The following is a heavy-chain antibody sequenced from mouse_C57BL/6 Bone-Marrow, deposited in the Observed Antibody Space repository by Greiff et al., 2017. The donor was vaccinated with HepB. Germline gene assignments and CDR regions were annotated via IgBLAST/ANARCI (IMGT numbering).Heavy chain of an antibody. J-gene: IGHJ4*01. CDR1: GFTFSSYA. D-gene: IGHD1-1*01. CDR2: ISDGGSYT. CDR3: SGGGYYGNPSAMDY. V-gene: IGHV5-4*03. Sequence: EVKLMESGGGLVKPGGSLKLSCAASGFTFSSYAMSWVRQTPEKRLEWVATISDGGSYTYYPDNVKGRFTISRDNAKNNLYLQMSNLTSEDTAMYYCSGGGYYGNPSAMDYWGQGTSVTVSS.